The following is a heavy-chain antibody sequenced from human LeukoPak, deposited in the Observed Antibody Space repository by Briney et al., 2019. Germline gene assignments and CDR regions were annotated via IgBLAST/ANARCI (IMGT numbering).Heavy chain of an antibody. CDR3: TRDRGGIYRFDY. Sequence: GGSLRLSCTVSGFTFGDYAMSWFRQAPGKGLEWVGFIRSKAYGGTIECAASVKGRFTISRDDSRSIAYLQMNSVKTEDTAMYYCTRDRGGIYRFDYWGQGTLVTVSS. D-gene: IGHD2-15*01. CDR2: IRSKAYGGTI. J-gene: IGHJ4*02. CDR1: GFTFGDYA. V-gene: IGHV3-49*03.